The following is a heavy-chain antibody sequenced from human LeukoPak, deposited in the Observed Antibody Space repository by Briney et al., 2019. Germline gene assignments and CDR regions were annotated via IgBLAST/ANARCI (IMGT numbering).Heavy chain of an antibody. J-gene: IGHJ4*02. CDR2: IKQDGSEK. V-gene: IGHV3-7*01. CDR1: GFTFSNYL. CDR3: ARDLSGITTFGGYFDY. D-gene: IGHD3-3*01. Sequence: GGSLRLSCAASGFTFSNYLMSWVRQAPGKGLEWVANIKQDGSEKYYVDSVKGRFTVSRDNAKNSLYLQMNSLRAEDTAVYYCARDLSGITTFGGYFDYWGQGTLVTVSS.